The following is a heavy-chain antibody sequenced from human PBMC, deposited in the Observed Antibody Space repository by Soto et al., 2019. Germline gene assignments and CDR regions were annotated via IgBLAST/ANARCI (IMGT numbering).Heavy chain of an antibody. CDR2: ISGSGGST. Sequence: PGGSLRLSCAASGFTFSSYAMSWVRQAPGKGLEWVSAISGSGGSTYYADSVKGRVTISRYNSKNTLYLQMNSQRAEDTAVNYYAKLRQQRLVQGSYFDYWGQGTLVTVSS. V-gene: IGHV3-23*01. CDR1: GFTFSSYA. CDR3: AKLRQQRLVQGSYFDY. D-gene: IGHD6-13*01. J-gene: IGHJ4*02.